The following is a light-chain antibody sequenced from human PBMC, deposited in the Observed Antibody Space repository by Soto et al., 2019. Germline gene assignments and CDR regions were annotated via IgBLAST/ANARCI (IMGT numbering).Light chain of an antibody. J-gene: IGKJ3*01. V-gene: IGKV3-20*01. CDR3: HHYDNSPPFP. CDR1: QSINNRY. Sequence: EIALTQSPGTLSLSPGEIAILSCRASQSINNRYLAWYLQMPGRAPRLLIHGASSRAAGIPDRFSGSGSGTDFTLTINRLEPEDFAVYYCHHYDNSPPFPFGPGTTVDI. CDR2: GAS.